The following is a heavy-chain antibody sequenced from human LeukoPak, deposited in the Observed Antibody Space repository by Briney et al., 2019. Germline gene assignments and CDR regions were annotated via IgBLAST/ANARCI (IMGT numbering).Heavy chain of an antibody. CDR1: GFTFSSYG. V-gene: IGHV3-30*18. D-gene: IGHD3-22*01. J-gene: IGHJ4*02. CDR3: AKDQFNYYDSSGYYSDY. Sequence: PGRSLRLSCAASGFTFSSYGMHWVRQAPGKGLEWVAVISYDGSNKYYADSVKGRFTISRDNSKNTLYLQMNSLRAEDTAVYYCAKDQFNYYDSSGYYSDYWGQGTLVTVSS. CDR2: ISYDGSNK.